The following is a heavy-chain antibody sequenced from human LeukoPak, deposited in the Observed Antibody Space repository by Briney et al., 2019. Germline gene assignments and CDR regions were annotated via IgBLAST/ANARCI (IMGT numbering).Heavy chain of an antibody. CDR1: GFTFSRYS. CDR2: ISSSSSYR. V-gene: IGHV3-21*01. J-gene: IGHJ4*02. D-gene: IGHD2-15*01. CDR3: ATDQGYAFDY. Sequence: GGSLRLSCAASGFTFSRYSMNWVRQAPGKGLEWVSSISSSSSYRYYADSVKGRFTISRDNAKNSLHLQMNSLRAEDTAVYYCATDQGYAFDYWGQGILVTVSS.